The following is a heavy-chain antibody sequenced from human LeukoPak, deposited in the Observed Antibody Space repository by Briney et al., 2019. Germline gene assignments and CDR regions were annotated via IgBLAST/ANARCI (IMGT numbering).Heavy chain of an antibody. CDR3: ARPQFGYRGNLPFDY. J-gene: IGHJ4*02. V-gene: IGHV3-21*01. CDR2: ISSSSSYI. CDR1: GFTFSSYS. Sequence: GGSLRLSCAASGFTFSSYSMNWVRQAPGKGLEWVSSISSSSSYIYYADSVKGRFTISRDNAKNSLYLQMNSLRAEDTAVYYCARPQFGYRGNLPFDYWGQGTLVTVSS. D-gene: IGHD4-23*01.